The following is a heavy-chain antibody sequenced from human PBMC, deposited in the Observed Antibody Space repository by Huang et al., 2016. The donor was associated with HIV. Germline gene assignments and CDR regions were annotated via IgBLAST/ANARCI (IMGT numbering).Heavy chain of an antibody. J-gene: IGHJ4*02. V-gene: IGHV1-69*01. Sequence: QVQLEQSGPAVRKPGSSVKVSCQASGGSFSDQIISWVRQAPGQRFEWIGGLIPRFRAPAYAQEFKGRGTMPADESTATIYMELNSLTSEDTAVYYCAMSLRYQYDSRSYWGRYFDYWGQGTLVTVSS. CDR3: AMSLRYQYDSRSYWGRYFDY. CDR2: LIPRFRAP. CDR1: GGSFSDQI. D-gene: IGHD3-16*01.